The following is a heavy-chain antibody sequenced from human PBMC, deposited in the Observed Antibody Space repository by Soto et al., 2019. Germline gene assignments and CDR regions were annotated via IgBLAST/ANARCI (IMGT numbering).Heavy chain of an antibody. CDR1: GYTFTSYY. D-gene: IGHD3-3*01. CDR3: ARGVTIFGVVLYYFDY. Sequence: RASVKVSCKASGYTFTSYYMHWVRQAPGQGLEWMGIINPSGGSTSYAQKFQGRVTMTRDTSTSTVYMELSSLRSEDTAVYYCARGVTIFGVVLYYFDYWGQGTLVTVSS. V-gene: IGHV1-46*01. J-gene: IGHJ4*02. CDR2: INPSGGST.